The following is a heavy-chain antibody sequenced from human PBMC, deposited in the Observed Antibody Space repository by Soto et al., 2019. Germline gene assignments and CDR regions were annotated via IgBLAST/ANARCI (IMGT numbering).Heavy chain of an antibody. CDR1: AYTFTNYG. V-gene: IGHV1-18*01. Sequence: ASVKVSCKASAYTFTNYGFSWVRQAPGQGLEWMGWISPYNGNTNYAQKFQGRLTMTTDTSTSTAYMELRSLTSDDTAIYYCARDPHTYGDYGNNWFDPWGQGTLVTVSS. CDR2: ISPYNGNT. CDR3: ARDPHTYGDYGNNWFDP. J-gene: IGHJ5*02. D-gene: IGHD4-17*01.